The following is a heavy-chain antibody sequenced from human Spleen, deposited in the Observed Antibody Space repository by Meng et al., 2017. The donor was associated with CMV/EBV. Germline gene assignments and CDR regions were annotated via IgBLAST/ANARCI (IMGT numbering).Heavy chain of an antibody. Sequence: LSLTCAASGFTFSSYAMHWVRQAPGKGLEWVAVISYDGSNKYYADSVKGRFTISRDNSKNTLYLQMNSLRAEDTAVYYCARDIAARQSVQYYYYGMDVWGQGTTVTVSS. CDR2: ISYDGSNK. D-gene: IGHD6-6*01. CDR3: ARDIAARQSVQYYYYGMDV. J-gene: IGHJ6*02. CDR1: GFTFSSYA. V-gene: IGHV3-30-3*01.